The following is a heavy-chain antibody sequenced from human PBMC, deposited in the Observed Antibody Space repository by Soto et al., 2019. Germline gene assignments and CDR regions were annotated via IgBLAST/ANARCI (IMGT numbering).Heavy chain of an antibody. CDR2: IYPGDSDT. CDR1: GYSFTSYW. CDR3: ARLLDILTGPDSYGMDV. Sequence: GESLKISCKGSGYSFTSYWIGWVRQMPGKGLEWMGIIYPGDSDTRYSPSFQGQVTISADKSISTAYLQWSSLKASDTAMYYCARLLDILTGPDSYGMDVWGQGTTVTV. J-gene: IGHJ6*02. V-gene: IGHV5-51*01. D-gene: IGHD3-9*01.